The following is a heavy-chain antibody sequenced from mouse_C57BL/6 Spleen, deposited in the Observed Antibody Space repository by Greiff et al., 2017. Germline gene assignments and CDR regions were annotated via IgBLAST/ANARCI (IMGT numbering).Heavy chain of an antibody. V-gene: IGHV3-6*01. CDR1: GYSITSGYY. CDR3: ARGGVGGSYYAMDY. Sequence: DVKLQESGPGLVKPSQSLSLTCSVTGYSITSGYYWNWIRQFPGNKLEWMGYISYDGSNNYNPSLKNRISITRDTSKNQFFLKLNSVTTEYTATYYCARGGVGGSYYAMDYWGQGTSVTVSS. CDR2: ISYDGSN. J-gene: IGHJ4*01. D-gene: IGHD1-3*01.